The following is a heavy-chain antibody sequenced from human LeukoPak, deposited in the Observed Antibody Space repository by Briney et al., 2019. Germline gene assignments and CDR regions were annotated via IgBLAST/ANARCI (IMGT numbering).Heavy chain of an antibody. D-gene: IGHD4/OR15-4a*01. J-gene: IGHJ4*02. CDR2: ISGSGGST. Sequence: GGSLRLSCAASGFTFSGSAMSWVRQAPGKGLEWVSSISGSGGSTYYADSVKGRFTISRDNSKNTQYLQMNSLRAEDTAVYYCARVSAPPIYGGYFDYWGQGTLVTVSS. CDR3: ARVSAPPIYGGYFDY. V-gene: IGHV3-23*01. CDR1: GFTFSGSA.